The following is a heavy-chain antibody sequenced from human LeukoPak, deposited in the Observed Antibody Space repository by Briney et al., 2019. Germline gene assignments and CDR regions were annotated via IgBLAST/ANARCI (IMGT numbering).Heavy chain of an antibody. J-gene: IGHJ4*02. CDR2: ISDSGRDA. V-gene: IGHV3-23*01. CDR3: ARSRSGQY. Sequence: PGGSLRLSCAASGFSFSNYAMSWVRQAPGEGLDWVSTISDSGRDAYYADSVKGRFTISRDNAKNSLYLQMNNLRVEDTAMYYCARSRSGQYWGQGTLVTVSS. CDR1: GFSFSNYA. D-gene: IGHD3-3*01.